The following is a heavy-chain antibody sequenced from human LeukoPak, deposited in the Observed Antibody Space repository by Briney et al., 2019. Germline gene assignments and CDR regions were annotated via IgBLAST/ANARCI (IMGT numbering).Heavy chain of an antibody. J-gene: IGHJ6*03. Sequence: SETLSLTCTVSGYSISSGHYWGWIRQPPGEGLEWIGSIYRSGSTYYSPSLKSRVTISVDTSKNQFSLKLSSVTAADTAVYFCARVGYSYVINDWSRTGLGAYATKNYYHMDVWGKGTTVTVSS. CDR2: IYRSGST. D-gene: IGHD5-18*01. V-gene: IGHV4-38-2*02. CDR3: ARVGYSYVINDWSRTGLGAYATKNYYHMDV. CDR1: GYSISSGHY.